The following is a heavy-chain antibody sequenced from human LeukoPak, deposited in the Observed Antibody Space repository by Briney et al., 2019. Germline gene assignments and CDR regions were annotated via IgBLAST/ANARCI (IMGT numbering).Heavy chain of an antibody. CDR3: ARQANYGDYYFDY. Sequence: GGSLRLSCAASGFTFSSYAMSWVRQASGKGLEWVSYISNSGRTIYYADSVKGRFSISRDNAKNSLYLQMNSLRAEDTAVYYCARQANYGDYYFDYWGQGTLVTVSS. J-gene: IGHJ4*02. CDR1: GFTFSSYA. D-gene: IGHD4-17*01. CDR2: ISNSGRTI. V-gene: IGHV3-48*04.